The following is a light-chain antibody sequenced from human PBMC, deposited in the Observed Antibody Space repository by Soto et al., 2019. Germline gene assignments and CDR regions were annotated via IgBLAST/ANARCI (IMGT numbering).Light chain of an antibody. CDR3: SSYTNINTRACV. J-gene: IGLJ1*01. Sequence: QSVLTQPASVSGSPGQSSTISCTGTSGDIGSYNRVSWYQQHPGKAPKLIIYEVTDRPSGVSNRFSGSKSGNTASLTISGLQAEDEAEYYCSSYTNINTRACVFGTGTKRTVL. V-gene: IGLV2-14*01. CDR1: SGDIGSYNR. CDR2: EVT.